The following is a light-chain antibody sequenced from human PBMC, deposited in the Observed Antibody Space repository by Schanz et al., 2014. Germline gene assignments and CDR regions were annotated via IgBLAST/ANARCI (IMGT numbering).Light chain of an antibody. CDR2: GAS. J-gene: IGKJ1*01. CDR1: QSVSSGY. Sequence: EIVLTQSPGTLSLSPGERATLSCRASQSVSSGYLAWYQQKPGQAPRLLIFGASTRATGIPARFSGSGSGTDFTLTISRLEPEDFAVYYCQQYGSSPGTFGQGTKVEIK. V-gene: IGKV3-20*01. CDR3: QQYGSSPGT.